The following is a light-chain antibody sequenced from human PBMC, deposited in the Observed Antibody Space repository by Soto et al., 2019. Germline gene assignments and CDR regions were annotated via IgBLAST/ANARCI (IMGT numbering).Light chain of an antibody. CDR1: QSVSIS. J-gene: IGKJ4*01. Sequence: SVLRQAGAARSSRRWEKPTLSYTSSQSVSISLAWSQQKPGQAPRLLIYAAYTRDTGIPDRFSGSGSGTDFTLTIRRLQSEDFAVYSCQQYNNSPPLTFGGGTTVDNK. CDR2: AAY. V-gene: IGKV3-15*01. CDR3: QQYNNSPPLT.